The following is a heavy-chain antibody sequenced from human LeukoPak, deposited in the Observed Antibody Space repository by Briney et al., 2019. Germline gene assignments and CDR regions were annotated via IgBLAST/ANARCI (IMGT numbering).Heavy chain of an antibody. J-gene: IGHJ4*02. D-gene: IGHD1-26*01. Sequence: PGGSLRLSCAASGFTFSRYGMHWVRQAPGKGLEWVAVISYDGSNKYYADSVKGRFTISRDNSKNTLYLQMNSLRAEDTAVYYCANDLSGSYDYWGQGTLVTVSS. CDR1: GFTFSRYG. CDR3: ANDLSGSYDY. CDR2: ISYDGSNK. V-gene: IGHV3-30*18.